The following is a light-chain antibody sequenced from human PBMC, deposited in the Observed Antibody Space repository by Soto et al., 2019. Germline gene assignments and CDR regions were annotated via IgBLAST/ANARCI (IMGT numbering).Light chain of an antibody. J-gene: IGLJ2*01. Sequence: QLVLTQSSSASASPGSSGRLTCTLSSGHSSYTIAWHQQQPGKAPRFLMKVEGSGSFNKGSGVPDRFSGSSSGADRHLTISTLQSEDEADYSCEAWDTNTRVFGGGTKLTVL. V-gene: IGLV4-60*03. CDR3: EAWDTNTRV. CDR2: VEGSGSF. CDR1: SGHSSYT.